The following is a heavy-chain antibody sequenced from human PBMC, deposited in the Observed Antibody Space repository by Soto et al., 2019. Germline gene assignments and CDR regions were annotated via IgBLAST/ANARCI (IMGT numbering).Heavy chain of an antibody. D-gene: IGHD3-3*01. CDR1: GGSISSSNW. Sequence: ASETLSLTCAVSGGSISSSNWWSWVRQPPGKGLEWIGEIYHSGSTNYNPSLKSRVTISVDKSKNQFSLKLSSVTAADTAVYYCARDGTSRITILGVVMRPYGMDVWGQGTTVTVSS. CDR2: IYHSGST. J-gene: IGHJ6*02. CDR3: ARDGTSRITILGVVMRPYGMDV. V-gene: IGHV4-4*02.